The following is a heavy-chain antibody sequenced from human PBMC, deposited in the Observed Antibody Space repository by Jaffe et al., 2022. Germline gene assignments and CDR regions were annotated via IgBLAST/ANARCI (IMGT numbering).Heavy chain of an antibody. J-gene: IGHJ6*03. V-gene: IGHV3-7*01. D-gene: IGHD5-18*01. CDR1: GFTFSSYW. CDR2: IKQDGSEK. CDR3: ARKSGYSYPDRGSLPTNYYYYYMDV. Sequence: EVQLVESGGGLVQPGGSLRLSCAASGFTFSSYWMSWVRQAPGKGLEWVANIKQDGSEKYYVDSVKGRFTISRDNAKNSLYLQMNSLRAEDTAVYYCARKSGYSYPDRGSLPTNYYYYYMDVWGKGTTVTVSS.